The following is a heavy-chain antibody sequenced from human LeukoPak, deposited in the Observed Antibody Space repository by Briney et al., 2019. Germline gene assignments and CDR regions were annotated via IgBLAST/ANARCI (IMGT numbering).Heavy chain of an antibody. V-gene: IGHV3-30-3*01. D-gene: IGHD5-12*01. CDR3: ARGGSGYSGYPPDLDY. Sequence: GGSLRLSCAASGFTFSSYAMHWVRQAPGKGLEWVAVISYDGSNKYYADSVKGRFTISRDNSKNTLYLQMNSLRAEDTAVYYCARGGSGYSGYPPDLDYWGQGTLVTVSS. CDR1: GFTFSSYA. CDR2: ISYDGSNK. J-gene: IGHJ4*02.